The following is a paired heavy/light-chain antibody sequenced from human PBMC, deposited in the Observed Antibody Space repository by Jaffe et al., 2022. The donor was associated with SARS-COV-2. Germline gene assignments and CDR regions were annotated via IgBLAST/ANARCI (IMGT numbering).Light chain of an antibody. CDR3: QQLNSYPLT. CDR2: GAS. Sequence: DIQLTQSPSFLSASVGDSVTITCRTSQGIGGSLAWYQQKPGKAPKLLIFGASTLQSGVPSRFSGRGSGTEFTLTISSLQPEDFAAYYCQQLNSYPLTFGGGTKVEIK. V-gene: IGKV1-9*01. J-gene: IGKJ4*01. CDR1: QGIGGS.
Heavy chain of an antibody. Sequence: QVQLVESGGGVVQPGRSLRLSCAASGFTFNNFGIHWVRQAPGKGLEWVAVISSDGSNKIYADSVKGRFTISRDNSKNTLYLQMSSLRAEDTAVYYCAKGFYSRSSFLFGMDVWGQGTTITVSS. CDR2: ISSDGSNK. V-gene: IGHV3-30*18. J-gene: IGHJ6*02. D-gene: IGHD6-6*01. CDR1: GFTFNNFG. CDR3: AKGFYSRSSFLFGMDV.